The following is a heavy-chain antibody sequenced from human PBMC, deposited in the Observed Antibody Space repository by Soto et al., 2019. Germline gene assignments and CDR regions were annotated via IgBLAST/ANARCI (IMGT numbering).Heavy chain of an antibody. CDR3: ARFQTGTIGWFDP. CDR1: GGTFSSYA. Sequence: SVKVSCKASGGTFSSYAISWVRQAPGQGLEWMGGIIPIFGTANYAQKFQGRVTITADESTSTAYMELSSLRSEDTAVYYCARFQTGTIGWFDPWGQGTLVTVSS. V-gene: IGHV1-69*13. CDR2: IIPIFGTA. D-gene: IGHD1-7*01. J-gene: IGHJ5*02.